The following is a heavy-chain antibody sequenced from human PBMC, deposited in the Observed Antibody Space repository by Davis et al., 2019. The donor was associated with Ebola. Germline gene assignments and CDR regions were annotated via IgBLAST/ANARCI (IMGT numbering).Heavy chain of an antibody. J-gene: IGHJ4*02. D-gene: IGHD3-3*02. Sequence: GESLKTSCTGSGYTFTTYWIGWVRQLPGKGLEWMGIIYPGDSDTRYSPSFQGQVTISADKPISTAYLQWSSLKASDTAMYYCARRGGWSGAFLDYWGQGTLVTVSS. CDR2: IYPGDSDT. V-gene: IGHV5-51*01. CDR1: GYTFTTYW. CDR3: ARRGGWSGAFLDY.